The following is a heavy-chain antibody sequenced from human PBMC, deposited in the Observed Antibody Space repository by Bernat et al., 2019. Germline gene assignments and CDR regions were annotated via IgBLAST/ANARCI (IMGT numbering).Heavy chain of an antibody. D-gene: IGHD4-23*01. V-gene: IGHV4-59*08. J-gene: IGHJ5*02. Sequence: QVQLQESGPGLVKPSETLSLTCTVSGGSISSYYWSWIRQPPGKGLEWIGYIYYSGSTNYNPSLKSRVTISVDTSKNQFSLKLSSVTAADTAVYYCARLRKNYGGTRFDPWGQGTLVTVSS. CDR3: ARLRKNYGGTRFDP. CDR1: GGSISSYY. CDR2: IYYSGST.